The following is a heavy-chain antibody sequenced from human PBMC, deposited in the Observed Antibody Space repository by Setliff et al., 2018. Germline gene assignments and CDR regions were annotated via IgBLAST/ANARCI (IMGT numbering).Heavy chain of an antibody. CDR2: IYYSGST. CDR1: GGSISSSSYY. V-gene: IGHV4-39*01. D-gene: IGHD3-3*01. Sequence: PSETLSLTCTVSGGSISSSSYYWGWIRQPPGKGLEWIGSIYYSGSTYYNPSLKSRVTISVDTSKNQFSLKLNSVTAADTAVYYCARQTEYYNFWSGYYDYWGQGTLVTVSS. J-gene: IGHJ4*02. CDR3: ARQTEYYNFWSGYYDY.